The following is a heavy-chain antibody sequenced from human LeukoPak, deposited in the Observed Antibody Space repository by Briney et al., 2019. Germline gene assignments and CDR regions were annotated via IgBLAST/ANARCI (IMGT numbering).Heavy chain of an antibody. V-gene: IGHV3-30*02. CDR3: AKDVVVAATTTGYGMDV. Sequence: GGSLRLSCAASGFTFSSYGMHWVRQAPGKGLEWVAFIRYDGSNKYYADSVKGRFTISRDNSKNTLYLQMNSLRAEDTAVYYCAKDVVVAATTTGYGMDVWGQGITVTVSS. D-gene: IGHD2-15*01. CDR1: GFTFSSYG. J-gene: IGHJ6*02. CDR2: IRYDGSNK.